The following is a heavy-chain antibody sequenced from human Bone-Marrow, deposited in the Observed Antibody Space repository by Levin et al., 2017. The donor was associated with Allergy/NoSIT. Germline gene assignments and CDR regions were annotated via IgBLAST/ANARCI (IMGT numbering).Heavy chain of an antibody. V-gene: IGHV3-11*01. Sequence: LSLTCTVSGASMIRYFWSWIRQAPGKGPECISYISSSGHDICYADSVKGRFTISRDNAQNSLYLEMNGLSAEDTAVYYCARTARQFGIWGQGTVVAVS. CDR2: ISSSGHDI. CDR1: GASMIRYF. J-gene: IGHJ3*02. CDR3: ARTARQFGI. D-gene: IGHD3-16*01.